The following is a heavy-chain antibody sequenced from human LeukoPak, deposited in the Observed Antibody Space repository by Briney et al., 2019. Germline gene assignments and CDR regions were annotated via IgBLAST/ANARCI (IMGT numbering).Heavy chain of an antibody. Sequence: GGSLRLSCTASGFTVSSDYMSWVRQAPGKGLEWVSLVYSGGNTYYADSVKGRFTISRDNSKNTLYLQMNSLRAEDTAVYYCAREPPGGGFDYWGQGTLVTVSS. CDR1: GFTVSSDY. CDR2: VYSGGNT. D-gene: IGHD3-16*01. V-gene: IGHV3-66*01. CDR3: AREPPGGGFDY. J-gene: IGHJ4*02.